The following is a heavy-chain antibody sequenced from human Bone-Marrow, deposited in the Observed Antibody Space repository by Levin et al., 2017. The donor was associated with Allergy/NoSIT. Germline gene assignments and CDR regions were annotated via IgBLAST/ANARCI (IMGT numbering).Heavy chain of an antibody. CDR1: GGSFSGYY. CDR3: ARVHIVVVPAEEYYYYYYMDV. D-gene: IGHD2-2*01. V-gene: IGHV4-34*01. Sequence: SETLSLTCAVYGGSFSGYYWSWIRQPPGKGLEWIGEINHSGSTNYNPSLKSRVTISVDTSKNQFSLKLSSVTAADTAVYYCARVHIVVVPAEEYYYYYYMDVWGKGTTVTVSS. CDR2: INHSGST. J-gene: IGHJ6*03.